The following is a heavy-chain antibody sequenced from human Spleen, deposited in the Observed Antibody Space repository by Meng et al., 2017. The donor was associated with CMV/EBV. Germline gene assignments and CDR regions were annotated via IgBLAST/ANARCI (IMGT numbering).Heavy chain of an antibody. CDR3: ARDLSVDCSSTSCYLPYDMDV. V-gene: IGHV6-1*01. J-gene: IGHJ6*02. D-gene: IGHD2-2*01. CDR2: TYYRSKWYN. Sequence: SCAISGDSVSSNSAAWNGIRQSPSRGLEWLGRTYYRSKWYNDYAVSVKSRITINPDTSKNQFSLQLNSVTPEETAVYYCARDLSVDCSSTSCYLPYDMDVWGQGTTVTVSS. CDR1: GDSVSSNSAA.